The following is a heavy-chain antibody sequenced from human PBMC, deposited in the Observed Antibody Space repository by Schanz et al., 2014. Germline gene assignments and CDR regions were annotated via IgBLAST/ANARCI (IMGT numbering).Heavy chain of an antibody. J-gene: IGHJ5*02. V-gene: IGHV3-48*04. CDR3: VRDILHRVYDSGSP. D-gene: IGHD3-10*01. CDR2: IRSSSTPI. Sequence: EVQLVESGGGWVQPGGSLRLSCAASGFTFSDYSMNWVRQAPGKGPEWVSYIRSSSTPIYYADSVKGRFTISRDNAKNSLFLHMNSLRAEDTAVYYCVRDILHRVYDSGSPWGQGTLXTVSS. CDR1: GFTFSDYS.